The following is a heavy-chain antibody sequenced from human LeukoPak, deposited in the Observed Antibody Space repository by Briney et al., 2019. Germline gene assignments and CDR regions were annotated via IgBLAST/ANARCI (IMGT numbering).Heavy chain of an antibody. D-gene: IGHD2-2*01. CDR3: ARARCSSTSCYWGFMSWFDP. Sequence: SETLSLTCTVSGGSISSYYWSWIRQPPGKGLEWIGYIYYSGSTNYNPSLKSRVTISVDTSKSQFSLKLSSVTAADTAVYYCARARCSSTSCYWGFMSWFDPWGQGTLVTVSS. CDR2: IYYSGST. J-gene: IGHJ5*02. V-gene: IGHV4-59*01. CDR1: GGSISSYY.